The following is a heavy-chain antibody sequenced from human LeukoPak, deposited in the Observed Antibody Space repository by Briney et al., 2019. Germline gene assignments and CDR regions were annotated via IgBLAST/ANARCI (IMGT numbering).Heavy chain of an antibody. CDR3: ARVGAPTDY. CDR2: IIPILGIA. J-gene: IGHJ4*02. V-gene: IGHV1-69*04. D-gene: IGHD3-10*01. Sequence: EWMGSIIPILGIANYTQTFQGRVTIPADKSTSTAYMALSSLRSEDTAVYYCARVGAPTDYWGQGTLVTVSS.